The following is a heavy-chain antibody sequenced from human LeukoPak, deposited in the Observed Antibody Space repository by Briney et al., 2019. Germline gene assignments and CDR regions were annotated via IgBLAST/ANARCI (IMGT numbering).Heavy chain of an antibody. CDR1: GFTFDNYA. J-gene: IGHJ4*02. V-gene: IGHV3-23*01. CDR2: VSSSGGNT. D-gene: IGHD1-7*01. Sequence: GGSLRLSCAASGFTFDNYAMNWVRQAPGKGLDWVSGVSSSGGNTYYADSVKGRFTISRDNSKNTQYLQMNSLRAEDAAVYYCAKGDWNYGDFDYWGQGTLVTVSS. CDR3: AKGDWNYGDFDY.